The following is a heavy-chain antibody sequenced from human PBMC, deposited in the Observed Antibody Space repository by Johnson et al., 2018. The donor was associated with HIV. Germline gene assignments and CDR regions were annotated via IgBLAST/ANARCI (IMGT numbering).Heavy chain of an antibody. J-gene: IGHJ3*01. Sequence: EVQLVESGGGVVRPGGSLRLSCAASGFTFHDYGMNWVRQTPGKGLEWVSGINWNGGSTGFADSVKGRFNISRDNAKNSMYLQMNSLRVEDTALYYCVRDTGYCSGGRCDDAFDVWGQGTVVTVSS. V-gene: IGHV3-20*04. CDR1: GFTFHDYG. CDR2: INWNGGST. D-gene: IGHD2-15*01. CDR3: VRDTGYCSGGRCDDAFDV.